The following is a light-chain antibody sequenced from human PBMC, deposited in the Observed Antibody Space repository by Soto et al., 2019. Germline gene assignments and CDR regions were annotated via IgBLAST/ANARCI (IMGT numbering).Light chain of an antibody. CDR3: QQRSDWPST. J-gene: IGKJ4*01. CDR1: QSVSSY. Sequence: EIVLTQSPATLSLSPGDRATLSCRASQSVSSYLAWYQQKPGQAPRLLIYDASNRAAGIPARFSGSGSGTAFTLTITSLEHEDFAVYYCQQRSDWPSTFGGGTKVEIK. CDR2: DAS. V-gene: IGKV3-11*01.